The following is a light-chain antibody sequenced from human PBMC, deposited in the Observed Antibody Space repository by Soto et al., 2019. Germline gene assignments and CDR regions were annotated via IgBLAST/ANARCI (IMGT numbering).Light chain of an antibody. V-gene: IGKV3-20*01. J-gene: IGKJ1*01. CDR2: GAS. CDR1: QSVSTSN. CDR3: QQYGSTPRT. Sequence: EIVLTQSPGTLSLSPGERATLSCGASQSVSTSNLAWYQQEPGQAHRLLIYGASSRATGIPDRFSGSWSGTDFTLTISRLESEDFALYYFQQYGSTPRTFGQATKAEIK.